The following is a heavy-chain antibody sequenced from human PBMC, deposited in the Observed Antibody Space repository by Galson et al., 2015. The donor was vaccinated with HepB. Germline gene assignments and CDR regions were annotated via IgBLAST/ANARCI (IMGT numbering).Heavy chain of an antibody. CDR1: GFTFSSYA. CDR3: ARAGRTPSSIAARGGGPFDY. D-gene: IGHD6-6*01. J-gene: IGHJ4*02. CDR2: ISYDGSNK. Sequence: SLRLSCAASGFTFSSYAMHWVRQAPGKGLEWVAVISYDGSNKYYADSVKGRFTISRDNSKNTLYLQMNSLRAEDTAVYYCARAGRTPSSIAARGGGPFDYWGLGTLVTVSS. V-gene: IGHV3-30-3*01.